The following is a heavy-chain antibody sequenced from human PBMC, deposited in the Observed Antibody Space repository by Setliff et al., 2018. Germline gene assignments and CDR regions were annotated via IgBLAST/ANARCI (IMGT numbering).Heavy chain of an antibody. J-gene: IGHJ4*02. CDR3: AGSTVTQVDY. Sequence: SETLSLTCTVSGASVSSHYWDWIRQPPGKGLEWIGYIYYSGSTNYNPSLKSRVTISVDTSKNHFSLKLSSVTAADTAVYYCAGSTVTQVDYWGQGTLVTVSS. CDR1: GASVSSHY. V-gene: IGHV4-59*08. D-gene: IGHD4-17*01. CDR2: IYYSGST.